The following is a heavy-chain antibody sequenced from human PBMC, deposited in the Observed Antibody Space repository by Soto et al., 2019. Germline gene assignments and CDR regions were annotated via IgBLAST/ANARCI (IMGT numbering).Heavy chain of an antibody. CDR3: AKDLYSGSYSSYYFHH. CDR1: GFTFKSFA. J-gene: IGHJ4*02. V-gene: IGHV3-30*18. CDR2: ISDDGSNQ. Sequence: QVHLVESGGGVVQPGGSLRLSCAASGFTFKSFAMHWVRQAPGMGLEWVAFISDDGSNQYFADSVTGRCTISRDNSENTVSLQIDSLRPGDTAVYYCAKDLYSGSYSSYYFHHWGQGILVTVSS. D-gene: IGHD1-26*01.